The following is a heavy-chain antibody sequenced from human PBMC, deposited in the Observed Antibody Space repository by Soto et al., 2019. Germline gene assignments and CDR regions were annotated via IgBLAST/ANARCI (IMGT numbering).Heavy chain of an antibody. CDR3: AHNAPQDSGAFDI. D-gene: IGHD6-19*01. J-gene: IGHJ3*02. CDR2: FYWDDDN. V-gene: IGHV2-5*02. Sequence: YGPTLVNPXQALTLTCPFSGYSLRTTGVGVAWFSHPPGKALEWLALFYWDDDNRYNPSLKSRLTLTKDTSKSQVVLTLTNVDPADTATYYFAHNAPQDSGAFDIWGQGTMVTVSS. CDR1: GYSLRTTGVG.